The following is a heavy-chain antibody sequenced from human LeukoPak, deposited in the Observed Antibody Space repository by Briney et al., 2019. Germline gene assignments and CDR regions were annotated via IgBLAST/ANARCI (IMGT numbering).Heavy chain of an antibody. V-gene: IGHV1-46*01. CDR3: ASDSGWWMFDY. D-gene: IGHD6-19*01. J-gene: IGHJ4*02. Sequence: VASVKVSCKASGYTFTSYYIHWVRQAPGQGLEWMGIINPSGGSTSYAQKFQGRVTMTRDTSTSTVYMELSSLRSEDTAVYYCASDSGWWMFDYWGQGTLVTVSS. CDR1: GYTFTSYY. CDR2: INPSGGST.